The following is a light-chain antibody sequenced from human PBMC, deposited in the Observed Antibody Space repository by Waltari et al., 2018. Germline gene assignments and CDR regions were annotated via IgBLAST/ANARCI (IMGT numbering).Light chain of an antibody. CDR3: QQHDNSLWT. CDR1: QSVRRSY. CDR2: DAS. J-gene: IGKJ1*01. V-gene: IGKV3-20*01. Sequence: EIVLTQSPGTLSLSPGESATLSCRASQSVRRSYLAWYQQKPGQAPRLLIFDASPRAIGIPDRFLGSGSGTDFPHTITRLEPEDFAVYFCQQHDNSLWTFGQGTKVEVK.